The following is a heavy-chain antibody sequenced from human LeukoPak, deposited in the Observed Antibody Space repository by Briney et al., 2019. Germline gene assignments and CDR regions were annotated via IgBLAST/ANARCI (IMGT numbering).Heavy chain of an antibody. Sequence: ASVEVSCKASGYTFTSYGISWVRQAPGQGLEWMGWISAYNGNTNYAQKLQGRVTMTTDTSTSTAYMELRSLRSDDTAVYYCARDSYRLGYCSGGSCLGRFDPWGQGTLVTVSS. CDR3: ARDSYRLGYCSGGSCLGRFDP. CDR1: GYTFTSYG. V-gene: IGHV1-18*04. D-gene: IGHD2-15*01. J-gene: IGHJ5*02. CDR2: ISAYNGNT.